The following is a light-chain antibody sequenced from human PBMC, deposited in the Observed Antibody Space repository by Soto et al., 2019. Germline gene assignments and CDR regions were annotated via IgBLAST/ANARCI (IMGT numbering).Light chain of an antibody. CDR3: QSYDSSLSGSNWV. CDR1: SSNIGAGYD. J-gene: IGLJ3*02. Sequence: QPVLTQPPSVSGAPGQRVTISCTGSSSNIGAGYDVNWYQQLPGTAPKLLIYGNNNRPSGVPDRFSGSKSGTSASLAITGLQAEDEADYYCQSYDSSLSGSNWVFGGGTQLTVL. CDR2: GNN. V-gene: IGLV1-40*01.